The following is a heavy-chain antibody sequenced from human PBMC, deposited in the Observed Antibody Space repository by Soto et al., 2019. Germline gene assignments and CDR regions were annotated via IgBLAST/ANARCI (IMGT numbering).Heavy chain of an antibody. J-gene: IGHJ3*02. CDR2: MWYDGSNK. V-gene: IGHV3-33*01. CDR3: ARDSAGKTDWGLRGAFYS. Sequence: GGSLILSCASSGFTFIDHGMHWVLQAPGKGLEWVAVMWYDGSNKYYADSVKGRFSISRDNSKNTLYLHMSSLRGEDTAVYYCARDSAGKTDWGLRGAFYSWGQGTMVTVSS. D-gene: IGHD7-27*01. CDR1: GFTFIDHG.